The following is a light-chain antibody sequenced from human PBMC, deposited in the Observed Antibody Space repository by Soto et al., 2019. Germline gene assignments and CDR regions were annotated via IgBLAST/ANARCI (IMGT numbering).Light chain of an antibody. CDR2: EVT. V-gene: IGLV2-8*01. CDR1: SSDVGGYDH. J-gene: IGLJ1*01. CDR3: SSDAGNYNYV. Sequence: ALTQPPSASGSPGQSVTIPCPGTSSDVGGYDHVSWYQQHPGKAPKLMIYEVTKRPAGVPDRFSGSKSGNTASLTVSGLQAEDEADYFCSSDAGNYNYVFGTGTKVTVL.